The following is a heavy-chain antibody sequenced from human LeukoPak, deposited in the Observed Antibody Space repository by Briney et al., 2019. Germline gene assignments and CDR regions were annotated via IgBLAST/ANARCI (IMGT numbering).Heavy chain of an antibody. CDR2: ISSDGGSP. D-gene: IGHD2-15*01. CDR1: GFTFSSYA. V-gene: IGHV3-64*01. CDR3: AREYCRGGRCQYYFDY. J-gene: IGHJ4*02. Sequence: GGSLRLSCAASGFTFSSYAMHWVRQAPGKGLEYVSGISSDGGSPFHVNSVKGRFTISRDNSKDTLYLQMGSLRAEDMAVYYCAREYCRGGRCQYYFDYWGQGTLVTVSS.